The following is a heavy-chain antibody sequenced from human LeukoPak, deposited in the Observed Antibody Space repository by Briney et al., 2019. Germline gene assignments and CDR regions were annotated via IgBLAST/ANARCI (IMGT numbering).Heavy chain of an antibody. CDR1: GFTFSTYA. V-gene: IGHV3-64*01. D-gene: IGHD2/OR15-2a*01. Sequence: GGSLRLSCAASGFTFSTYAMHWVRQAPGQGLEYVSAITTNGGSTYYANSVKGRFTISRDNSKNTLYLQMGSLRAEDMAVYYCARGYVLLDYWGQGTLVTVSS. J-gene: IGHJ4*02. CDR3: ARGYVLLDY. CDR2: ITTNGGST.